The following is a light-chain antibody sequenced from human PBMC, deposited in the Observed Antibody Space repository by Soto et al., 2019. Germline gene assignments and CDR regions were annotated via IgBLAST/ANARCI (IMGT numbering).Light chain of an antibody. CDR1: QSVSSSY. J-gene: IGKJ3*01. Sequence: EIVLTQSPGTLSLSPGERATLSCRASQSVSSSYLAWYQQKPGQAPSLLIDGASSTATCIPDRFSGSGSGTDLTLTISRLEPEDFAVYYCQQYCSPLTFGPWTKVDIK. V-gene: IGKV3-20*01. CDR2: GAS. CDR3: QQYCSPLT.